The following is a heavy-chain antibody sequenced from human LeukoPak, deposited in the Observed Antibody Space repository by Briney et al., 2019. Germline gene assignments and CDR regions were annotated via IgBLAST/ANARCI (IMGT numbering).Heavy chain of an antibody. V-gene: IGHV3-23*01. J-gene: IGHJ4*02. CDR1: GFTFSSYA. D-gene: IGHD3/OR15-3a*01. Sequence: GGSLRLSCVASGFTFSSYAMSWVRQAPGKGLEWVSAISGSGGSIYYADSVKGRFTISRDNSKNTLYLQMNSLRVEDTAVYYCARETEGAYDFYYWGPGTLVTVSS. CDR2: ISGSGGSI. CDR3: ARETEGAYDFYY.